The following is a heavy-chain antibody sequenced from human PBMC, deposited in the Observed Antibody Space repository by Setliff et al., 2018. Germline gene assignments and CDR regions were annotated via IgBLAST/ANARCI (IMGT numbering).Heavy chain of an antibody. V-gene: IGHV1-18*01. CDR3: ARSTVTQIFYYGMDV. J-gene: IGHJ6*02. D-gene: IGHD4-17*01. CDR1: GYTFTSYG. Sequence: ASVKVSCKASGYTFTSYGISWVRQAPGQGLEWMGWISAYNGNTNYAQKLQGRVTMTTDTSTSTAYMELRSLRSDDTAVYYCARSTVTQIFYYGMDVWGQGTTVTVS. CDR2: ISAYNGNT.